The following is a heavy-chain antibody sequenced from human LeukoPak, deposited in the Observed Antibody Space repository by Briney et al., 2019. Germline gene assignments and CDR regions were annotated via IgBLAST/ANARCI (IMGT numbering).Heavy chain of an antibody. V-gene: IGHV3-53*01. CDR3: ARGVRYGMDV. J-gene: IGHJ6*02. Sequence: GGSLRLSCAASGFTVSSNYMTWVRQAPGKGLEWVSVIYSDDTTYHADSVKGRFTVSRDNARNTLYLQMNSLRVEDTAVYYCARGVRYGMDVWGQGTTVTVSS. CDR2: IYSDDTT. CDR1: GFTVSSNY.